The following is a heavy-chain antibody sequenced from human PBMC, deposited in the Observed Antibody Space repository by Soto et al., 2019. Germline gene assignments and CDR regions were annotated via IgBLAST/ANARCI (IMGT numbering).Heavy chain of an antibody. CDR3: AKVERSGRGTPFSCLI. V-gene: IGHV3-30*18. CDR2: VSSDGERK. CDR1: GFTFSDYA. Sequence: GGSLRLSCSASGFTFSDYAMHWVRQPPGKGLEWVATVSSDGERKYYAMSVKGRFAISKDNSMSTLLLQMDTLGPDDTAIYYCAKVERSGRGTPFSCLIWGQGAMVTV. J-gene: IGHJ3*02. D-gene: IGHD5-12*01.